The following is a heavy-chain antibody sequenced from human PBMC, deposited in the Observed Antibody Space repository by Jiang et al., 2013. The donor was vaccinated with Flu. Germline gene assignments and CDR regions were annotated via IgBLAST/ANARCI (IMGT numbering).Heavy chain of an antibody. CDR1: GGSISSGGYY. D-gene: IGHD4-17*01. Sequence: PGLVKPSQTLSLTCTVSGGSISSGGYYWSWIRQXPGKGLEWIGSIYYSGGTYYNPSLNSRVAISVDTSENQFSLKLNSVTAADTAVYYCARERGDYVSRQVAFDIWGQGTMVTVSS. J-gene: IGHJ3*02. V-gene: IGHV4-31*03. CDR3: ARERGDYVSRQVAFDI. CDR2: IYYSGGT.